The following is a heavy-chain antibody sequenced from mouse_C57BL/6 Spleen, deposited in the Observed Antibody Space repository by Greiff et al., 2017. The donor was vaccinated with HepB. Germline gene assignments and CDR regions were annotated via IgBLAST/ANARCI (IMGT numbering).Heavy chain of an antibody. J-gene: IGHJ2*01. D-gene: IGHD1-1*01. V-gene: IGHV14-4*01. CDR1: GFNIKDDY. Sequence: EVKLMESGAELVRPGASVKLSCTASGFNIKDDYMHWVKQRPEQGLEWIGWIDPENGDTEYASKFQGKATITADTSSNTAYLQLSSLTSEDTAVYYCTTGGYGSTHWGQGTTLTVSS. CDR2: IDPENGDT. CDR3: TTGGYGSTH.